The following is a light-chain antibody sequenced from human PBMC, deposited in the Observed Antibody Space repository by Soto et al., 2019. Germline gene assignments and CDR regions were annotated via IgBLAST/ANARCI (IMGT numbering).Light chain of an antibody. CDR2: LGS. J-gene: IGKJ5*01. CDR3: MQALQART. Sequence: DIVMTQSPLSLPVTPGEPASISCRSSQSLLHSNGYNYLDWYLQKPGQSPQLLIYLGSNRASGVPDRFSGSGSGTYFTLKISRVGAEDVGVYYCMQALQARTFGQGTRLEIK. V-gene: IGKV2-28*01. CDR1: QSLLHSNGYNY.